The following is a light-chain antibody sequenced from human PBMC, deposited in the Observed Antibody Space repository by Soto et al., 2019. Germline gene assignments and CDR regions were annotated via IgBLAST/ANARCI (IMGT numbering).Light chain of an antibody. V-gene: IGKV1-33*01. CDR3: QHHHNLPH. J-gene: IGKJ1*01. CDR2: DAS. CDR1: KAINHY. Sequence: DIQMTQSPSSLSASVGDRVTITCQASKAINHYLHWYQQKPGKAPKLLIYDASNLEKGAPSRFSGSGSGTDFTFDISSLQPEDVATYYCQHHHNLPHFGQGTKVDIK.